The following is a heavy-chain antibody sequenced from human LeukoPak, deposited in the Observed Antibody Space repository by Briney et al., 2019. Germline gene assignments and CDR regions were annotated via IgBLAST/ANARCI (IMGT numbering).Heavy chain of an antibody. CDR1: GYTFTGYY. CDR2: INPNRGGT. D-gene: IGHD4-17*01. V-gene: IGHV1-2*02. J-gene: IGHJ5*02. CDR3: ARDTCDGVTCYNWFDP. Sequence: ASVKVSCKASGYTFTGYYMHWVRQAPGQGLEWMGWINPNRGGTSYAQKFQGRVTMTRDTSITTAYMELSSLRSDDTAMHYCARDTCDGVTCYNWFDPWGQGTLVTVSS.